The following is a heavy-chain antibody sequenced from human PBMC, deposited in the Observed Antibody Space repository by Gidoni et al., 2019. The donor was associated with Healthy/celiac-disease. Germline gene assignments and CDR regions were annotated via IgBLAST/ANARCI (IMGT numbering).Heavy chain of an antibody. D-gene: IGHD3-3*01. CDR3: AKTTIFGFGHDY. J-gene: IGHJ4*02. Sequence: QVQLQESGPGLVKPSQTLSLTCTGSGGSISSGSYYWSWIRQPAGKGLEWIGRIYTSGSTNSNPSLKSRVTISVDTSKNQFSLKLSSVTAADTAVYYCAKTTIFGFGHDYWGQGTLVTVSS. V-gene: IGHV4-61*02. CDR1: GGSISSGSYY. CDR2: IYTSGST.